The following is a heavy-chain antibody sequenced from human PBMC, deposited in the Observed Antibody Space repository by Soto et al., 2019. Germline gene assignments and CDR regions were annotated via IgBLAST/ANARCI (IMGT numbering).Heavy chain of an antibody. D-gene: IGHD7-27*01. CDR2: INLDTGVT. CDR3: ARVAPTWGSNAFDI. J-gene: IGHJ3*02. Sequence: ASVKGSCKASGYTFSGYSMNWVRQAPGQGLEWVGRINLDTGVTSYAQKFQGRVTMTRDTSVNTAHLEVNRLTSDDTAVYYCARVAPTWGSNAFDIWGQGXKVPAS. CDR1: GYTFSGYS. V-gene: IGHV1-2*06.